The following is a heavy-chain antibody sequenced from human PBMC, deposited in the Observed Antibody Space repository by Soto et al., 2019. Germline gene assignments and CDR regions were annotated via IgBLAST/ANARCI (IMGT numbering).Heavy chain of an antibody. Sequence: GGSLRLSCAASGFIFTSYAMSWVRQAPGKGLEWVSVISGSGGDTKYADSVKGRFTISRDNSQNTLYLQMSSLRVEDTAVYYCAKDRYCTTIDCPGGFDVWGPGTMVTVSS. V-gene: IGHV3-23*01. CDR1: GFIFTSYA. CDR2: ISGSGGDT. J-gene: IGHJ3*01. CDR3: AKDRYCTTIDCPGGFDV. D-gene: IGHD2-8*01.